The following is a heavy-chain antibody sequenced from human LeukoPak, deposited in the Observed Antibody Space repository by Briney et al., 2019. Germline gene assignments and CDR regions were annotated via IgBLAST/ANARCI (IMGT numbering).Heavy chain of an antibody. Sequence: SETLSLTCTVSGGSISSYYWSWIRQPPGKGLEWIGYIYYSGSTNYNPSLKSRATISVDTSKNQFSLKLSSVTAADTAVYYCATCYAPLGYYYYMDVWGKGTTVTVSS. V-gene: IGHV4-59*08. J-gene: IGHJ6*03. CDR2: IYYSGST. D-gene: IGHD2-2*01. CDR3: ATCYAPLGYYYYMDV. CDR1: GGSISSYY.